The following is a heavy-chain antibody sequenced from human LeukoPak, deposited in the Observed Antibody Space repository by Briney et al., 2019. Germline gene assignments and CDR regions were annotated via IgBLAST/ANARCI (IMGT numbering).Heavy chain of an antibody. D-gene: IGHD3-22*01. Sequence: GGSLRLSCAASGFTFSNYALHWVRQAPGKGLEWVTYISYDGTNKYYTDSVKGRFTISRDNSKNTLYLQMNSLRVEDTAVYYCAKDQSRDDSSGYFFNWGQGTLVTVSS. CDR3: AKDQSRDDSSGYFFN. CDR1: GFTFSNYA. CDR2: ISYDGTNK. J-gene: IGHJ4*02. V-gene: IGHV3-30-3*01.